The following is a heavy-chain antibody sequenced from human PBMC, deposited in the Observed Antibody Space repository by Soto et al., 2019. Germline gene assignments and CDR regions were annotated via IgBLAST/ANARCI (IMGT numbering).Heavy chain of an antibody. CDR2: INPSSGTT. D-gene: IGHD1-26*01. Sequence: QVQLVQSGAEMKQPGASVKLSCQASGYIFIHCFMHWVRQAPGQGLEWMGGINPSSGTTTYAQKFQGKVTVTRDTSTSTVNMELSSPGSGDTAMYYCARSLGETTSLFDYWGQGSLVTVSA. V-gene: IGHV1-46*01. CDR3: ARSLGETTSLFDY. CDR1: GYIFIHCF. J-gene: IGHJ4*02.